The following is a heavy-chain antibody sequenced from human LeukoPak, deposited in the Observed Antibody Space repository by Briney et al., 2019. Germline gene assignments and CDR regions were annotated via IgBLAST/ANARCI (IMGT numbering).Heavy chain of an antibody. V-gene: IGHV3-23*01. Sequence: GGSLRLSCAASGFTFSSYAMSWVRQAPGKGLEWVSAISGSGGSTYYADSVKGRFTISRDNSKNTLYLQMNSLRVEDTAVYYCAKDLGLVGATKLDIWGQGTMVTVSS. CDR1: GFTFSSYA. J-gene: IGHJ3*02. CDR2: ISGSGGST. D-gene: IGHD1-26*01. CDR3: AKDLGLVGATKLDI.